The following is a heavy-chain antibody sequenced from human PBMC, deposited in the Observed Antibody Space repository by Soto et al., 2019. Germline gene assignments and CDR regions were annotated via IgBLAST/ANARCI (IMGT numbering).Heavy chain of an antibody. CDR3: ARAEHYYDNSGYLDY. CDR2: IYYSGST. V-gene: IGHV4-61*01. D-gene: IGHD3-22*01. Sequence: QVQLQESGPGLVKPSETLSLTCTVSGGSVSSGSYYWTWIRQPPGKGLEWIGYIYYSGSTNYNPSLKSRVTISVDTSKNQFSLKLSSVTAADTAVYYCARAEHYYDNSGYLDYWGQGTLVTVSS. J-gene: IGHJ4*02. CDR1: GGSVSSGSYY.